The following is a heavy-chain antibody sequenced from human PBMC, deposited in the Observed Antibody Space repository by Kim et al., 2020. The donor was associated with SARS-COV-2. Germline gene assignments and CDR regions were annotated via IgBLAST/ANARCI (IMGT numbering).Heavy chain of an antibody. Sequence: GGSLRLSCAASGFTFSSYWMHWVRQAPGKGLVWVSRINSDGSSTSYADSVKGRFTISRDNAKNTLYLQMNSLRAEDTAVYYCARLEIGYCSGGSCLPDYWGQGTLVTVSS. D-gene: IGHD2-15*01. CDR1: GFTFSSYW. J-gene: IGHJ4*02. CDR2: INSDGSST. CDR3: ARLEIGYCSGGSCLPDY. V-gene: IGHV3-74*01.